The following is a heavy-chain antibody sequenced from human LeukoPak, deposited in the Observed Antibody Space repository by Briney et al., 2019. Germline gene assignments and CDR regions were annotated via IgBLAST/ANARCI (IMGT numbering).Heavy chain of an antibody. V-gene: IGHV3-30*18. J-gene: IGHJ4*02. CDR1: GFTFSSYG. CDR3: AKLPGTTVTTPPSY. CDR2: ISYDGSNK. Sequence: PGGSLRLSCAASGFTFSSYGMHWVRQAPGKGLEWVAVISYDGSNKYYADSVKGRFTISRDNSKNTLYLQMNSLRAEDTAVYYCAKLPGTTVTTPPSYWGQGALVTVSS. D-gene: IGHD4-17*01.